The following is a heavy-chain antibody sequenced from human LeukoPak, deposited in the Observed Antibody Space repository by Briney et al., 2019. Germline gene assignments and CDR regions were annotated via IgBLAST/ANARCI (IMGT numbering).Heavy chain of an antibody. Sequence: PGGSLRLSCTVSGMTFTNVWMTWVRQAPGKGLEWVGSIKSKTDGGTTDYAAPVKGRFTISRDDSKNTLYLQMNSLRAEDTAVYYCAFSAGAVAGTFDYWGRGTLVTVSS. CDR2: IKSKTDGGTT. J-gene: IGHJ4*02. CDR3: AFSAGAVAGTFDY. V-gene: IGHV3-15*01. D-gene: IGHD6-19*01. CDR1: GMTFTNVW.